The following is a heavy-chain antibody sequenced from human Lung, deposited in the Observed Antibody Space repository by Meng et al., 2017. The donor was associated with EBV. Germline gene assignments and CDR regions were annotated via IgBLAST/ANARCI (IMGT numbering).Heavy chain of an antibody. CDR2: INTNTGKP. V-gene: IGHV7-4-1*02. CDR1: GYTFTTYG. CDR3: ARDSEAADY. D-gene: IGHD6-25*01. J-gene: IGHJ4*02. Sequence: LVQSGSGLKKPGASVRIQCKASGYTFTTYGMNWVRQAPGQGLEWMGWINTNTGKPTYAQGLTGRFVFSLDTSVSTAYLQISSLKAEDTAVYYCARDSEAADYWGQGTLVTVAS.